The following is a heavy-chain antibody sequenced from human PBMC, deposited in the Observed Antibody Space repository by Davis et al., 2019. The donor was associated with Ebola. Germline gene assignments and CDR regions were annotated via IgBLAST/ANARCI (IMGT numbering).Heavy chain of an antibody. CDR3: ARCYYYYYGMDV. Sequence: GGSLRLSCAASGFTVSSNYMSWVRQAPGKGLEWVSVIYSGGSTYYADSVKGRFTISRDNSKNTLYLQMNSLRAEDTAVYYCARCYYYYYGMDVWGKGTTVTVSS. V-gene: IGHV3-53*01. J-gene: IGHJ6*04. CDR1: GFTVSSNY. CDR2: IYSGGST.